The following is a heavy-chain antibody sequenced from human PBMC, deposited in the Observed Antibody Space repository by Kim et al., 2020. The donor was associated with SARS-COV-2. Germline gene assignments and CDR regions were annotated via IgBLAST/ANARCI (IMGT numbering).Heavy chain of an antibody. J-gene: IGHJ6*02. CDR3: ARDYGMDV. V-gene: IGHV7-4-1*02. CDR2: TGNP. Sequence: TGNPTYANGFTGRFVFSLDPSVSTAYLQISSLKAEDTAVYYCARDYGMDVWGQGTTVTVSS.